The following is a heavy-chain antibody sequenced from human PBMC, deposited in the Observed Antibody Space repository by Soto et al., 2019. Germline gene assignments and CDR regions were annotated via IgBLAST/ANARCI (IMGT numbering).Heavy chain of an antibody. D-gene: IGHD3-9*01. CDR1: GGTFSSYA. J-gene: IGHJ6*04. CDR3: ARETGLDYDILTGYFSPYGMDV. V-gene: IGHV1-69*13. CDR2: IIPIFGTA. Sequence: GASVKVSCKASGGTFSSYAISWVRQAPGQGLEWMGGIIPIFGTANYAQKFQGRVTITADESTSTAYMELSSLRSEDTAVYYCARETGLDYDILTGYFSPYGMDVWGKGTTVTVSS.